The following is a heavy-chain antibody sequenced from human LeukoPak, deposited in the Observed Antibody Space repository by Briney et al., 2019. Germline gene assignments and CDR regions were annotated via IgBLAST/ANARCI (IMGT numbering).Heavy chain of an antibody. D-gene: IGHD6-13*01. J-gene: IGHJ4*02. CDR2: ISSSSKTV. V-gene: IGHV3-48*01. CDR1: GFTFSSYA. CDR3: ARERGYSSSWYTF. Sequence: GGSLRLSCAASGFTFSSYAMNWVRQAPGKGLEWVSYISSSSKTVYYADSVKGRFTISRDNARNSLYLQMNNLRAEDTAVYYCARERGYSSSWYTFWGQGTLVTVSS.